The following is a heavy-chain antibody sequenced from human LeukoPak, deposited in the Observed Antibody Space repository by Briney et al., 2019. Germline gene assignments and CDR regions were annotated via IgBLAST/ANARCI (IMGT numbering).Heavy chain of an antibody. CDR3: ATSGSGSIGYFDN. Sequence: SETLSLTCTVSGGSVSSGSYYWSWIRPPPGQGLEWIGYIYYSRSTNYNPSLKSRVTISVDTSKNQCSLKLSSVTAADTAVYYCATSGSGSIGYFDNWGQGTLVTVSS. CDR1: GGSVSSGSYY. J-gene: IGHJ4*02. CDR2: IYYSRST. D-gene: IGHD3-10*01. V-gene: IGHV4-61*01.